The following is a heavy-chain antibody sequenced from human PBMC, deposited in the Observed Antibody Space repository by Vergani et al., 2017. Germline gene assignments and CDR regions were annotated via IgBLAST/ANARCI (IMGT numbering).Heavy chain of an antibody. Sequence: QLQLQESGPGLVKPSETLSLTCTVSGVSIGSNSYYWGWIRQPPGKGLEWIGTIYYTGTTYYNEAHKSRLTISVDTSKNQFSLKLSSVTAADTAVYYCARPIAVAGTSGWFDPWGQGTLVTVSS. D-gene: IGHD6-19*01. CDR2: IYYTGTT. V-gene: IGHV4-39*01. J-gene: IGHJ5*02. CDR1: GVSIGSNSYY. CDR3: ARPIAVAGTSGWFDP.